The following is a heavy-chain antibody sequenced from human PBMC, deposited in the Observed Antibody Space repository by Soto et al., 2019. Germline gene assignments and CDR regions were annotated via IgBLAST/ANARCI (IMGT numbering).Heavy chain of an antibody. CDR3: ARGGIWFGELLD. D-gene: IGHD3-10*01. Sequence: QVQLQESGPGLVKPSQTLSLTCTVSGGSISSGGYYWSWIRQHPGKGLEWIGYIYYSGSTYYNPSLKSRVTISVDTSKNQFSLKLSSVPAADTAVYYCARGGIWFGELLDWGQGTLVTVSS. CDR1: GGSISSGGYY. CDR2: IYYSGST. J-gene: IGHJ4*02. V-gene: IGHV4-31*03.